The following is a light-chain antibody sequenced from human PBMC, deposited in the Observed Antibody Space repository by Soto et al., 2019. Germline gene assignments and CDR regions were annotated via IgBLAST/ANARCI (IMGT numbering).Light chain of an antibody. J-gene: IGLJ1*01. CDR2: EVT. CDR1: SSDVGVYNN. CDR3: SSYTVATIFV. Sequence: QSVLTQPASVSGPPGQSITISCTGTSSDVGVYNNVSWYQQHPGKAPKVIIYEVTHRPSGVSNRFSGSKSGNTASLTISGLQAEDEADYYCSSYTVATIFVFGSGTKVTVL. V-gene: IGLV2-14*01.